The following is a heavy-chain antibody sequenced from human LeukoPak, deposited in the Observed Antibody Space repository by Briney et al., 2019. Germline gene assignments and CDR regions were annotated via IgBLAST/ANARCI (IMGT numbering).Heavy chain of an antibody. Sequence: ASVKVSCKASGYTFTSYDINWVRQATGQGLEWMGWMNPNSGSTGYAQKFQGRVTITRNTSISTAYMELSGLRSEDTAVYYCARGRSTGYPYYFEYWGQGTLVTVSS. J-gene: IGHJ4*02. CDR1: GYTFTSYD. D-gene: IGHD5-12*01. CDR3: ARGRSTGYPYYFEY. V-gene: IGHV1-8*03. CDR2: MNPNSGST.